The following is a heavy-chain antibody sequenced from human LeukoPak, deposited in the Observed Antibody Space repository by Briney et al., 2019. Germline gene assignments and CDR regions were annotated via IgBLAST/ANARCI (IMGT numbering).Heavy chain of an antibody. V-gene: IGHV3-23*01. CDR3: AKDLKTRYCTNGVCYFDY. CDR1: GFTFSSYA. D-gene: IGHD2-8*01. Sequence: GGSLRLSCAASGFTFSSYAMSWVRQAPGKGLEWVSAISGSGGSTYYADSVKGRFTISRDNSKNTLYLQMNSLRAEDTAVYYCAKDLKTRYCTNGVCYFDYWGQGTLVTVSS. J-gene: IGHJ4*02. CDR2: ISGSGGST.